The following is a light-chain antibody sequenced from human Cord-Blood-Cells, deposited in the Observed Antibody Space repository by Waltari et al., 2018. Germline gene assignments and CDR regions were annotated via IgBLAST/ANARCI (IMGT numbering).Light chain of an antibody. CDR1: RSDVGGYHY. V-gene: IGLV2-14*01. CDR2: DVS. Sequence: QSALTQPASVSGSPGQSITISCTGTRSDVGGYHYVSWYQQHPGKAPKLIIYDVSKRPSGVSNRFSGSKSGNTASLTISGLQAEDEADYYCSSYTSSSRVFGGGTKLTVL. J-gene: IGLJ3*02. CDR3: SSYTSSSRV.